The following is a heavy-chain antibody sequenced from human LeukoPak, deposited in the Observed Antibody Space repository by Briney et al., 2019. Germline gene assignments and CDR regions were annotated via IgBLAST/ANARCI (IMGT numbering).Heavy chain of an antibody. Sequence: SQTLSLTCAISGDSVSSNSAAWNWIRQSPSRGREWLGRTYYRSKWYNDYAVSVKSRITINPDTSKNQFSLQLNSVTPEDTAVYYCARGGIAAAGKAWYDPWGQGTLVTVSS. V-gene: IGHV6-1*01. CDR2: TYYRSKWYN. CDR1: GDSVSSNSAA. J-gene: IGHJ5*02. D-gene: IGHD6-13*01. CDR3: ARGGIAAAGKAWYDP.